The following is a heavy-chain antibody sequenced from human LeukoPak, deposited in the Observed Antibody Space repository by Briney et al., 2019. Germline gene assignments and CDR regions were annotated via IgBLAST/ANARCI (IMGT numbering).Heavy chain of an antibody. D-gene: IGHD3-3*01. Sequence: SETLSLTCAVYGGSFSGYYWSWIRQPPGKGLEWIGEINHSGSTNYNPSLKSRVTISVDTSKNQFSLKLSSVTAADTAVYYCARGEKRITIFGVVIIPGVLDYWGQGTLVTVSS. CDR2: INHSGST. CDR3: ARGEKRITIFGVVIIPGVLDY. CDR1: GGSFSGYY. J-gene: IGHJ4*02. V-gene: IGHV4-34*01.